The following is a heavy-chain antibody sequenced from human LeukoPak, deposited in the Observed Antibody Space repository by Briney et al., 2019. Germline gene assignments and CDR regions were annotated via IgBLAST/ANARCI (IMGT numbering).Heavy chain of an antibody. J-gene: IGHJ4*02. CDR1: GGSISSYY. Sequence: PSGTLSLTCTVSGGSISSYYWSWIRQPPGKGLEWIGYIYYNGITNYNPSLKSRLTISVDTSKNQFSLKLSSVTAADTAVYYCARDGIGDYGDYGAFDYWGQGTLVTVSS. D-gene: IGHD4-17*01. CDR3: ARDGIGDYGDYGAFDY. CDR2: IYYNGIT. V-gene: IGHV4-59*01.